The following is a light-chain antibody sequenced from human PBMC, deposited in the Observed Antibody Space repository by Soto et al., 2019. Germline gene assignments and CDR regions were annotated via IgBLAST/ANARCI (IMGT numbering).Light chain of an antibody. J-gene: IGKJ1*01. V-gene: IGKV1-5*01. CDR3: QQYSNYWT. CDR1: QSITRR. CDR2: DAS. Sequence: DIQMTQSPSTLSASVGNRVTITYRASQSITRRLAWYQRKPGKAPKLLIYDASSLESGVPSRFSGSGSGTEFTLTIRSLKPDDSATYYCQQYSNYWTFGQGTQVDI.